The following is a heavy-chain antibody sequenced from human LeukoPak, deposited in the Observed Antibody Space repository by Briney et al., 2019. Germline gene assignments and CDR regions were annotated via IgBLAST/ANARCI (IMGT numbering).Heavy chain of an antibody. J-gene: IGHJ4*02. CDR1: GGTFRRYA. CDR2: IIPILGIA. Sequence: GPSVEVSRKASGGTFRRYAIRWVRPAPGQGCVWMGRIIPILGIANYAQKFRGRVTITADKSTSTAYMELSSLRSEDTAVYYCAGGPIGVAGSSHWGQGTPVTVSS. D-gene: IGHD6-19*01. V-gene: IGHV1-69*04. CDR3: AGGPIGVAGSSH.